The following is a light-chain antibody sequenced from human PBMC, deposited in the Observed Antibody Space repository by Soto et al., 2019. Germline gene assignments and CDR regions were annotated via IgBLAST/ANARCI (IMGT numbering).Light chain of an antibody. CDR2: GAS. CDR1: QSVSSSY. J-gene: IGKJ1*01. CDR3: QQYDSSPKT. Sequence: EIVLTQSPGTLSLSPGERATLSCRARQSVSSSYLAWYQQKPGQAPRLLIYGASSRATGIPDRFSGRGSGTDVTLTISRREPEDCAVYYCQQYDSSPKTFGQGTKVKIK. V-gene: IGKV3-20*01.